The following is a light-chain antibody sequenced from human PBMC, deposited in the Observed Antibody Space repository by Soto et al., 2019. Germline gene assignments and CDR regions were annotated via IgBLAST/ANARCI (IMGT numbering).Light chain of an antibody. CDR1: QSVSSSY. CDR3: QQYVSSPLYT. V-gene: IGKV3-20*01. J-gene: IGKJ2*01. Sequence: EIVLTQSPGTLSLSPGERATLSCRASQSVSSSYLAWYQQKPGQAPRLLIYGASSRATGIPDRFSGSGSGTEFTLTITRLEPQDFALYYCQQYVSSPLYTFGQGTKLEIK. CDR2: GAS.